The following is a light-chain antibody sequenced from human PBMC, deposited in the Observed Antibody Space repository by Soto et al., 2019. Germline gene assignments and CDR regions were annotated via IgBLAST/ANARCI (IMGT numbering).Light chain of an antibody. V-gene: IGKV1-27*01. CDR3: QKYNGAPLT. Sequence: DIQMTQSPSSLSASVGDRVTIACQASQGISIYLAWYQQKPGKVPQLLIYDASTLQSGVPSRFSGSGSGTDFTLTISGLQPEDVATYYCQKYNGAPLTFGGGTKVEIK. CDR1: QGISIY. J-gene: IGKJ4*01. CDR2: DAS.